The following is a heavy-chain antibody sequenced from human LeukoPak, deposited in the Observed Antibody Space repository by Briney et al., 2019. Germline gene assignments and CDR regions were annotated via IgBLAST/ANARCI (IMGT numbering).Heavy chain of an antibody. CDR2: ISSSGSTI. J-gene: IGHJ6*02. D-gene: IGHD6-13*01. CDR1: GFTFSDYY. V-gene: IGHV3-11*01. CDR3: ARGGVAAAGYYYYYGMDV. Sequence: GGSLRLSCAASGFTFSDYYMSWIRQAPGKGLEWVSYISSSGSTIYYADSVKGRFTISRDNAKNPLYLQMNSLRAEDTAVYCCARGGVAAAGYYYYYGMDVWGQGTTVTVSS.